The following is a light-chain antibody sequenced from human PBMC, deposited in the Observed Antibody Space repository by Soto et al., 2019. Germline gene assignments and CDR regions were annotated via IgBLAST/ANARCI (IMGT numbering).Light chain of an antibody. Sequence: QSALTQPPSASGSPGQSVTISCTGTSSDVGGYNYVSWYQQHPGKVPKLMIYEVSKRPSGVPDRFSGSKSGNTASLTVSGHQAEDEADYYCSSYAGSNTDYVFGTGTKLTVL. CDR2: EVS. J-gene: IGLJ1*01. CDR3: SSYAGSNTDYV. CDR1: SSDVGGYNY. V-gene: IGLV2-8*01.